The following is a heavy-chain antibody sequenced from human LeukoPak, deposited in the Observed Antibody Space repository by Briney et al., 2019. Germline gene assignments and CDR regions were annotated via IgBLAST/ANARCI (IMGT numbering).Heavy chain of an antibody. CDR1: GFTFSSSW. Sequence: GGSLRLSCAASGFTFSSSWIHWVRQAPGKGLDWVSVLYSGGTTYYADSVKGRFTISRDNSKNTLYLQMNSLRADDTAVYYCARGGAYFDLWGQGTLVTVSS. CDR3: ARGGAYFDL. D-gene: IGHD4/OR15-4a*01. J-gene: IGHJ4*02. CDR2: LYSGGTT. V-gene: IGHV3-53*01.